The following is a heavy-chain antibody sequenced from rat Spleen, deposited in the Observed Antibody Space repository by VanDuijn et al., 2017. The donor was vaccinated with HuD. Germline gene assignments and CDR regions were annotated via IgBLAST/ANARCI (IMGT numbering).Heavy chain of an antibody. CDR1: GFTFSNYD. CDR2: ISYDGSST. Sequence: EVQLVESGGGLVQPGRSMKLSCAASGFTFSNYDMAWVRQAPTKGLEWVASISYDGSSTYYRDSVKGRFTISRDNAKSTLYLQMDSLRSEDTATYYCTTRTTGYWGQGVMVTVSS. J-gene: IGHJ2*01. CDR3: TTRTTGY. V-gene: IGHV5-20*01. D-gene: IGHD1-10*01.